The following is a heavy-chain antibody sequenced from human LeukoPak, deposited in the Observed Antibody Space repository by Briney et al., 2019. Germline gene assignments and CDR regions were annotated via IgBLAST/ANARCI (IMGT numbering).Heavy chain of an antibody. CDR3: ARDSGFSDYAY. V-gene: IGHV3-66*01. CDR2: IYSDGST. D-gene: IGHD4-17*01. CDR1: GFTVSSDY. J-gene: IGHJ4*02. Sequence: GGSLRLSCVGSGFTVSSDYMSWVRQAPGRGLEWVSIIYSDGSTYYANSVKGRFTISRDSSKNTLYLQMNSLRADDMAIYYCARDSGFSDYAYWGQGTLVTVSS.